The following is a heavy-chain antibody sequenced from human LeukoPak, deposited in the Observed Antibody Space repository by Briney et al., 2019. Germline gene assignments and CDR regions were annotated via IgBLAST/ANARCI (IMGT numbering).Heavy chain of an antibody. CDR2: INAYNGNT. V-gene: IGHV1-18*01. J-gene: IGHJ4*02. D-gene: IGHD1-26*01. Sequence: ASLKVSCKASGYTFTSYGISWVRQAPGRGLEWMGWINAYNGNTNYAQKLQGRVTMTTDTSTSTAYMELRSLKSDDTAVYYCAREVGATPFGYWGQGTLVTVSS. CDR3: AREVGATPFGY. CDR1: GYTFTSYG.